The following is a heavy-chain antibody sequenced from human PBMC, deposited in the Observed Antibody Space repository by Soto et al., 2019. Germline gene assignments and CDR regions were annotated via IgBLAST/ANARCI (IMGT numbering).Heavy chain of an antibody. J-gene: IGHJ5*02. D-gene: IGHD6-13*01. CDR2: IYHSGNT. CDR3: ARGERQQQRDT. Sequence: QVQLQESGPGLVKPSGTLSLTCAVSGDSISSTNWWSWVRQPPGKGLEWIGEIYHSGNTNYNPSLKSRVILSVDKSKHQFFLKVNSVTVADTAVYYCARGERQQQRDTWGRGILVTVSS. V-gene: IGHV4-4*02. CDR1: GDSISSTNW.